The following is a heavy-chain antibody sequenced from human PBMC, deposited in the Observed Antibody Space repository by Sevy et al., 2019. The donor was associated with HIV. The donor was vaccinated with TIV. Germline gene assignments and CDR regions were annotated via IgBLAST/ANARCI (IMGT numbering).Heavy chain of an antibody. CDR2: MCSDGST. D-gene: IGHD5-18*01. Sequence: GGSLRLSCAASGFPVSSNYMSWVRQAPGKGLEWVSVMCSDGSTYHADSVKGRFTISRDNSKNTLYLQMNSLRVEDTAVYYCARGKSGYGYGLDYWGQGTLVTVSS. CDR3: ARGKSGYGYGLDY. V-gene: IGHV3-66*01. CDR1: GFPVSSNY. J-gene: IGHJ4*02.